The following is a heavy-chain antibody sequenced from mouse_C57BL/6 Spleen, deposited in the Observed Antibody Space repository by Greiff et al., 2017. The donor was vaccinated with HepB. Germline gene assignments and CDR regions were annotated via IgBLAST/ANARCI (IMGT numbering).Heavy chain of an antibody. CDR3: AREDYYGSSWYFDV. V-gene: IGHV1-82*01. Sequence: QVQLQQPGPELVKPGASVKISCKASGYAFSSSWMNWVKQRPGKGLEWIGRIYPGDGDTNYNGKFKGKATLTADKSSSTAYMQLSSLTSEDSAVYFCAREDYYGSSWYFDVWGTGTTVTVSS. CDR2: IYPGDGDT. CDR1: GYAFSSSW. D-gene: IGHD1-1*01. J-gene: IGHJ1*03.